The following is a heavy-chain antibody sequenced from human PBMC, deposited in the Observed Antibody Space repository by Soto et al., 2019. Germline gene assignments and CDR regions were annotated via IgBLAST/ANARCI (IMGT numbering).Heavy chain of an antibody. Sequence: PXGTLALTFAVYGGCVSGYYWSGIRQPPGKGLEWIGEINHSVSTNYNPSLKSRVTISVDTSKNQFSLKLSSVTAADTAVYYCARGRGYMVRGVNKDYYYYYGMDVWGQGTTVTVS. V-gene: IGHV4-34*01. CDR1: GGCVSGYY. CDR2: INHSVST. CDR3: ARGRGYMVRGVNKDYYYYYGMDV. J-gene: IGHJ6*02. D-gene: IGHD3-10*01.